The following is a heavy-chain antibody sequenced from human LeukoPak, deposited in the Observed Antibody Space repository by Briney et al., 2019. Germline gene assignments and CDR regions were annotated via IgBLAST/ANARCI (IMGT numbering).Heavy chain of an antibody. J-gene: IGHJ4*02. V-gene: IGHV4-34*01. CDR3: ARVRSGWSYYVDY. D-gene: IGHD6-19*01. CDR1: GGSFSGYY. CDR2: INHSGST. Sequence: SETLSLTCAVYGGSFSGYYWSWIRQPPGKGLEWIGEINHSGSTNYNPSLKSRVTISVDTSKNQFSLKLSSVTAADTAVYYCARVRSGWSYYVDYWGQGTLVTVSS.